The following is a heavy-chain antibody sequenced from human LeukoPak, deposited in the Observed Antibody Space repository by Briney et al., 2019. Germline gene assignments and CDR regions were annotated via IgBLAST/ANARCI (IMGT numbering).Heavy chain of an antibody. CDR3: AKTSGSDYWGYYYDY. CDR2: VSGSGGST. V-gene: IGHV3-23*01. J-gene: IGHJ4*02. D-gene: IGHD3-22*01. CDR1: GFTFNSHA. Sequence: PGGSLRLSCAVSGFTFNSHAMTWVRQAPGQGLEWVSGVSGSGGSTDYADSVKGRFTISRDNSKNTLYLQLNSLRVEDTAVYYCAKTSGSDYWGYYYDYWGQGTLVTVSS.